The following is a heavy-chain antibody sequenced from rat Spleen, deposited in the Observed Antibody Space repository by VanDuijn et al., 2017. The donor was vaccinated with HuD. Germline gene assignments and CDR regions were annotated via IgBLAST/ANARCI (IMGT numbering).Heavy chain of an antibody. CDR2: IIYDGSRT. D-gene: IGHD1-9*01. Sequence: EVQLVESGGGLVQSGRSLKLSCATSGFTFSDYNMAWVRQAPTKGLEWVATIIYDGSRTYYRDSMKGRFTISRDIAKSILFLEMDSLRSEDTATYYCARHGYNSYFDYWGQGVMVTVSS. V-gene: IGHV5S10*01. CDR3: ARHGYNSYFDY. CDR1: GFTFSDYN. J-gene: IGHJ2*01.